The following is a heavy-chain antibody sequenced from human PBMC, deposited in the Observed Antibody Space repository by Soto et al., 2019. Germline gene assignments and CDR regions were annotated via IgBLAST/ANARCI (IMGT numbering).Heavy chain of an antibody. CDR2: INHSGST. J-gene: IGHJ6*02. CDR3: ASAIVIHAPYSSSDMDV. Sequence: SVTLSLTRAVYGGAFSGYYWSWIRQPPGKGLEWIGEINHSGSTNYNPSLKSRVTISVDTPKNQFSLKLSSVTAADTAVYYCASAIVIHAPYSSSDMDVWGQGTTVTVSS. V-gene: IGHV4-34*01. CDR1: GGAFSGYY. D-gene: IGHD3-16*02.